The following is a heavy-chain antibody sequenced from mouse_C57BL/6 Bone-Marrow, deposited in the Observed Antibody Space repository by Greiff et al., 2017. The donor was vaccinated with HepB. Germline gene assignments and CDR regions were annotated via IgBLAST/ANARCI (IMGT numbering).Heavy chain of an antibody. CDR1: GYTFTSYD. CDR2: IYPRDGST. D-gene: IGHD1-1*01. V-gene: IGHV1-85*01. J-gene: IGHJ3*01. CDR3: AREPDYYGSSPWFAY. Sequence: QVQLKESGPELVKPGASVKLSCKASGYTFTSYDINWVKQRPGQGLEWIGWIYPRDGSTKYNEKFKGKATLTVDTSSSTAYMELHSLTSEDSAVYFCAREPDYYGSSPWFAYWGQGTLVTVSA.